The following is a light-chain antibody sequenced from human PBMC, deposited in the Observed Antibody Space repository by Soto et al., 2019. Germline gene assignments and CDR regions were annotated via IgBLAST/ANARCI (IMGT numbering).Light chain of an antibody. CDR3: QQSYSIPLT. Sequence: DIQMTQSPSSLSTSVGDRVTITCRASQSISTYLNWYQQKPAKAPNLLIYAASNLESGVPSRFSGSGSGTDFTLSISSLQPEDFATYYCQQSYSIPLTFGGGTRVEIK. CDR2: AAS. V-gene: IGKV1-39*01. J-gene: IGKJ4*01. CDR1: QSISTY.